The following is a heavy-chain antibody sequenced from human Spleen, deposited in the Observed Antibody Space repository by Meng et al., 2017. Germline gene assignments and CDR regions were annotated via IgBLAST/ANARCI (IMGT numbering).Heavy chain of an antibody. D-gene: IGHD3-10*01. Sequence: GALRLSCTASGVTFSSYWMNWVRQAPGKGLEWVANINQDGSGKHYVDSVKGRFTISRDNAKKSVYLQMNSLRVDDTAVYYCARDISDYYGSPYHYWYFDLWGRGTLVTVSS. CDR3: ARDISDYYGSPYHYWYFDL. J-gene: IGHJ2*01. CDR2: INQDGSGK. CDR1: GVTFSSYW. V-gene: IGHV3-7*01.